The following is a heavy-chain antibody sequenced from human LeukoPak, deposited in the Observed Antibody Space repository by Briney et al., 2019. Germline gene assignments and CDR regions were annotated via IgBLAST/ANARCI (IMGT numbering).Heavy chain of an antibody. V-gene: IGHV3-33*01. CDR2: IWYDGSNK. Sequence: GRSLRLSCAASGFTFSSYGMHWVRQAPGKGLEWVAVIWYDGSNKYYADSVKGRFTISRDNSKNTLYLQMNSLRAEDTAVYYRARTDYYYYGMDVWGQGTTVTVSS. CDR1: GFTFSSYG. J-gene: IGHJ6*02. CDR3: ARTDYYYYGMDV.